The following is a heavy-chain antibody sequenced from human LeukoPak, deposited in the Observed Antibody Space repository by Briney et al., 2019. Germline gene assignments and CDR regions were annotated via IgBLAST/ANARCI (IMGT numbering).Heavy chain of an antibody. J-gene: IGHJ4*02. CDR1: GFTFSTSS. CDR2: ISGSGGST. Sequence: GSLLLSCAASGFTFSTSSMSWVRQAPGKGLAWVSSISGSGGSTYYADSVKGRFTVSRDNSRNTLFLQMNSLKADDTAVYYCAKGGGGVLASWGQGTLVTVSS. V-gene: IGHV3-23*01. D-gene: IGHD3-16*01. CDR3: AKGGGGVLAS.